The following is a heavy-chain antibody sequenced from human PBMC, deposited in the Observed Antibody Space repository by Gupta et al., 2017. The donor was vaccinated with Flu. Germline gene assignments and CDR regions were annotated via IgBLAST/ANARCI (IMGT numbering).Heavy chain of an antibody. CDR1: GFNFNNYA. Sequence: SGFNFNNYAMGWVRQAPGKRLEWVSGISISGASTHYAASVEGRFTVSRDGARNTIFLQMNSLRDDDTAIYYCGKGSYYGDFRGQGTLVTVSS. V-gene: IGHV3-23*01. CDR2: ISISGAST. CDR3: GKGSYYGDF. D-gene: IGHD4-4*01. J-gene: IGHJ4*02.